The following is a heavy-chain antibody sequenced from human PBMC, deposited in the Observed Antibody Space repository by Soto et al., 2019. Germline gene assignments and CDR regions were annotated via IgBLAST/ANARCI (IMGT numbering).Heavy chain of an antibody. Sequence: SETLSFTCTVSGGSISTYYWSWIRQPPGKGLEWIGYINYSGRTNYNPSLKSRVTMSLDTSKNQFSLKLRSVTAADTALFYCARYAGSSWFDYWGQGTLVTVSS. V-gene: IGHV4-59*01. D-gene: IGHD6-13*01. J-gene: IGHJ4*02. CDR2: INYSGRT. CDR1: GGSISTYY. CDR3: ARYAGSSWFDY.